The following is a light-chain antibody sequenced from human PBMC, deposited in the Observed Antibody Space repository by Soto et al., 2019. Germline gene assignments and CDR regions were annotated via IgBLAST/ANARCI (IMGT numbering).Light chain of an antibody. CDR2: DAS. Sequence: EIVMTQSPGTLSVSPGERVTFSCRASQSVSSNLAWYQQKPGQTPRLLIYDASNRATGIPARFSGSGSGTDFTLTISSLEPEDFAVYYCQQRSNWPPDLTFGGGTKVDIK. V-gene: IGKV3-11*01. CDR3: QQRSNWPPDLT. CDR1: QSVSSN. J-gene: IGKJ4*01.